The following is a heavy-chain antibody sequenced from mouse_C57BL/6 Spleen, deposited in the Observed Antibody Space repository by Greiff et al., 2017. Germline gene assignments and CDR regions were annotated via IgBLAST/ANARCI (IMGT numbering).Heavy chain of an antibody. Sequence: VQLQQPGAELVKPGASVKLSCKASGYTFTSYWMHWVKQRPGQGLEWIGMIHPNSGSTNYNEKFKSKATLTVDKSSSTAYMQLSSLTSEDSAVYYCARLGYYGLWFAYWGQGTLVTVSA. CDR1: GYTFTSYW. D-gene: IGHD1-2*01. CDR2: IHPNSGST. V-gene: IGHV1-64*01. J-gene: IGHJ3*01. CDR3: ARLGYYGLWFAY.